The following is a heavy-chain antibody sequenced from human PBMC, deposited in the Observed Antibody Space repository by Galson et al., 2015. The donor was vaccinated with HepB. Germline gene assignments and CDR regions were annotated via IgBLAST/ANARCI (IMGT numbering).Heavy chain of an antibody. D-gene: IGHD3-22*01. CDR2: ISWNRGSI. CDR3: AKAPYYDSSPPDY. V-gene: IGHV3-9*01. Sequence: SLRLSCAASGFTFSNYGMHWVRQAPGKGLEWVSGISWNRGSIGYADSVKGRFTISRDNAKNSLYLQMNSLRAEDTAVYYCAKAPYYDSSPPDYWGQGTLVTVSS. CDR1: GFTFSNYG. J-gene: IGHJ4*02.